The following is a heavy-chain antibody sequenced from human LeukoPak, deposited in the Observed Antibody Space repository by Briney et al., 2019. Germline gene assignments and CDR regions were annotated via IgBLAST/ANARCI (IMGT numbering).Heavy chain of an antibody. Sequence: MTSETLSLTCAVSGGSISSGGYSWSWIRQPPGKGLEWIGYIYHSGSTYYNPSLKSRVTISVDTSKNQFSLKLSSVTAADTAVYYCASNYYGSSGYYNWGQGTLVTVSS. CDR1: GGSISSGGYS. D-gene: IGHD3-22*01. V-gene: IGHV4-30-2*05. CDR2: IYHSGST. J-gene: IGHJ4*02. CDR3: ASNYYGSSGYYN.